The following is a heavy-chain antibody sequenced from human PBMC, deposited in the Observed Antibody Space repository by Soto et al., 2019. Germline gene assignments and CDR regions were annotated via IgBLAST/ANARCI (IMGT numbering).Heavy chain of an antibody. Sequence: MQESGGGLVKPGGSLRVSCEASGFTFSTYTMNWVRQAPGKGLEWVSSISSTSSSVNYADSVKGRFTISRDNAKNSLFLQMNSLRAEDTAVYYCAREVRRGWFDPWGPGTLVTVSS. CDR2: ISSTSSSV. CDR3: AREVRRGWFDP. V-gene: IGHV3-21*01. CDR1: GFTFSTYT. J-gene: IGHJ5*02.